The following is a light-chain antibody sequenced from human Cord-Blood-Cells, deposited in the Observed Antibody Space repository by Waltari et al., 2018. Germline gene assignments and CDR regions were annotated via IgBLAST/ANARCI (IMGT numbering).Light chain of an antibody. CDR3: CSYAGSSTLV. CDR1: SSDVGSYNL. V-gene: IGLV2-23*01. Sequence: QSALTQPASVSGSPGQSITLSCTGTSSDVGSYNLVSWYQQHPGKAPKLMMYEGSKRPSGVSKRFSGSKSGNTASLTISGRQAEDEADYYCCSYAGSSTLVFGGGTKLTVL. J-gene: IGLJ3*02. CDR2: EGS.